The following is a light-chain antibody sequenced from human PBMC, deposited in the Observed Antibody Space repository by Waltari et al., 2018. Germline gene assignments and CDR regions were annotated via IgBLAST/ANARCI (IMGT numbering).Light chain of an antibody. J-gene: IGKJ3*01. V-gene: IGKV1-27*01. CDR1: QDISSY. CDR2: AAS. Sequence: IQMTQSPSSLSASVGDRITITCRASQDISSYLAWYQQRPGKVPKLLIYAASTLQSGVPSRFSGSGSGTDFTLTISSLQPEDVATYYCHKYNSAPFTFGPGTKVDFK. CDR3: HKYNSAPFT.